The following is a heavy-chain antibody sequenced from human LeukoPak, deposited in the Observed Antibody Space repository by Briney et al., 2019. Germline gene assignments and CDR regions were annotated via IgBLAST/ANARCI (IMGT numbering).Heavy chain of an antibody. J-gene: IGHJ4*02. V-gene: IGHV3-21*01. Sequence: GGPLRLSCAASGFTFSSYSMNWVRQAPGKGLEWVSSISSSSSYIYYADSVKGRFTISRDNAKNSLYLQMNSLRAEDTAVYYCASCSGGSCYSDYWGQGTLVTVSS. CDR1: GFTFSSYS. CDR3: ASCSGGSCYSDY. D-gene: IGHD2-15*01. CDR2: ISSSSSYI.